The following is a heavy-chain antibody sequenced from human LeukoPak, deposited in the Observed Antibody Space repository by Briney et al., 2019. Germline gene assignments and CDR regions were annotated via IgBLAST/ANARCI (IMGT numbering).Heavy chain of an antibody. CDR3: ARGVGYSGYQPDY. CDR2: INHSGST. J-gene: IGHJ4*02. D-gene: IGHD5-12*01. CDR1: GGSFSGYY. Sequence: PSETLSLTCAVYGGSFSGYYWSWIRQAPGKGLEWIGEINHSGSTNYNPSLKSRVTISVDTSKNQFSLKLSSVTAADTAVYYCARGVGYSGYQPDYWGQGTLVTVSS. V-gene: IGHV4-34*01.